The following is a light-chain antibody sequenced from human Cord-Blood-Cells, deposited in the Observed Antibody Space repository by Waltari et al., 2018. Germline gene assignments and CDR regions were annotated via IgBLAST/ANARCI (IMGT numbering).Light chain of an antibody. Sequence: QSAPTQPASVSGSPGQSITISCTGTSSDVGGYNYVYWYQQHPGKAPKLMIYDVSNRPSGVSNRFSGSKSGNTASLTISGLQAEDEADYYCSSYTSSSTYVFGTGTKVTVL. V-gene: IGLV2-14*01. J-gene: IGLJ1*01. CDR1: SSDVGGYNY. CDR3: SSYTSSSTYV. CDR2: DVS.